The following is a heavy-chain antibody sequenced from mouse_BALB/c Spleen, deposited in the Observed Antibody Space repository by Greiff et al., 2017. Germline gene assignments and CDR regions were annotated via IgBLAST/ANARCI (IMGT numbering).Heavy chain of an antibody. J-gene: IGHJ3*01. D-gene: IGHD2-4*01. CDR1: GYSFTSYW. CDR2: IYPGNSDT. Sequence: EVQLQQSGTVLARPGASVKMSCKASGYSFTSYWMHWVKQRPGQGLEWIGAIYPGNSDTSYNQKFKGKAKLTAVTSASTAYMELSSLTNEDSAVYYCTSPMITTSSWFAYWGQGTLVTVSA. V-gene: IGHV1-5*01. CDR3: TSPMITTSSWFAY.